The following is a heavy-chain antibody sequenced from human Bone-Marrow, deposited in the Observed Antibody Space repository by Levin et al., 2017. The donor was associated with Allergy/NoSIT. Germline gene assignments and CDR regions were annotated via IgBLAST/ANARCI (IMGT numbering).Heavy chain of an antibody. CDR3: TKAVRITATTFDFIDP. J-gene: IGHJ5*02. Sequence: GESLKISCTASGFTFSTYGMSWVRQAPGKGLEWVATISGSGGGAYYADSVKGRFTISRDNSRNTLNLQLNSLRAEDTAVYYCTKAVRITATTFDFIDPWGQGTQVTVSS. CDR2: ISGSGGGA. D-gene: IGHD1-14*01. CDR1: GFTFSTYG. V-gene: IGHV3-23*01.